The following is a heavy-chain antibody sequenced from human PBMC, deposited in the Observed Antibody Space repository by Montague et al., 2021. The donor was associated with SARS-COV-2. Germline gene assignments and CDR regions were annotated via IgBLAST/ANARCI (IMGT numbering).Heavy chain of an antibody. J-gene: IGHJ5*02. CDR3: AHRRDIYEFWSGYYCGQKNDSFCWFDP. CDR1: GFSLSTTGVG. V-gene: IGHV2-5*02. D-gene: IGHD3-3*01. Sequence: PALVKPTQTLTLTCTFSGFSLSTTGVGVGWIRQPPGKALEWLALIYWDDDKRYSPSLKTRLAITKDTSKNQVVLTMTNMDPVDRATYYCAHRRDIYEFWSGYYCGQKNDSFCWFDPWGQGTRVTVSS. CDR2: IYWDDDK.